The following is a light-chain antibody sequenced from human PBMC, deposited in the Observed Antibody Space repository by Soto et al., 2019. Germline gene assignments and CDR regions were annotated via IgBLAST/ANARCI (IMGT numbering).Light chain of an antibody. CDR1: QTISSW. CDR3: QHYNIYSEA. Sequence: EIKMNQSASTLSGSVGDRVTITCRASQTISSWLAWYQQKLVKAPKLLIYKASTLKSGVPSRFSGSGSGTEFTLTISSLQPDDFATYYCQHYNIYSEAFGQGTKVDIK. V-gene: IGKV1-5*03. J-gene: IGKJ1*01. CDR2: KAS.